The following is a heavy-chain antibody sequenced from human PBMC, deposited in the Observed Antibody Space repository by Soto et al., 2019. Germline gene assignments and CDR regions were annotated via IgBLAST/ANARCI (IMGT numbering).Heavy chain of an antibody. Sequence: QVQLQESGPGLVKPSQTLSLTCTVSGGSISSGGYYWSWIRQHPGKGLEWIGYIYYSGSTYYNPSLKSRVTISVDTSKNQFSLKLSSVTAADTAVYYCARDSPNVDIVAPPVYWGQGTLVTVSS. J-gene: IGHJ4*02. CDR2: IYYSGST. V-gene: IGHV4-31*03. CDR3: ARDSPNVDIVAPPVY. CDR1: GGSISSGGYY. D-gene: IGHD5-12*01.